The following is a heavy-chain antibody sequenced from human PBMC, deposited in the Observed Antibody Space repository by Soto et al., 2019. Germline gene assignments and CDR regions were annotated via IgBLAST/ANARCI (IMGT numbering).Heavy chain of an antibody. CDR1: GGSFSGYY. V-gene: IGHV4-34*01. CDR2: INHSGST. CDR3: ARGWGRIFDY. J-gene: IGHJ4*02. Sequence: QVQLQQLGAGLLKPSETLSLTCAVYGGSFSGYYWRWIRQPPGKGLEWIGEINHSGSTNYNPSLKSPVTISADPSKTQFSLKLSSVTAADTGVYYCARGWGRIFDYWCQGTLLSVPS. D-gene: IGHD7-27*01.